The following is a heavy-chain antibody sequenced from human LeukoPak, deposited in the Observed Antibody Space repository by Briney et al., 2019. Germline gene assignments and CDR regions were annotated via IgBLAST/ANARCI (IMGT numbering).Heavy chain of an antibody. CDR3: ARSFRGQWLVRYYFDY. Sequence: ASVKVSCKASGYTFTSYGISWVRQAPGQGLEWRGWISAYNGSTNYAQKLQGRVTMTTDTSTSTAYMELRSLRSDDTAVYYCARSFRGQWLVRYYFDYWGQGTLVTVSS. V-gene: IGHV1-18*04. J-gene: IGHJ4*02. CDR2: ISAYNGST. D-gene: IGHD6-19*01. CDR1: GYTFTSYG.